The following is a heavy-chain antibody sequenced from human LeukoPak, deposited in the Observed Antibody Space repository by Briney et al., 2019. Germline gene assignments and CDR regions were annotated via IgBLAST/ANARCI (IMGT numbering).Heavy chain of an antibody. CDR3: ARALMSPISI. J-gene: IGHJ3*02. CDR1: GGSFSGYY. V-gene: IGHV4-34*01. D-gene: IGHD3-10*02. Sequence: SETLSLTCAVYGGSFSGYYWSWIRQPPGKGLEWIGEINHSGSTNYHPSLKSRVTISVDTSKNQFSLKLSSVTAADTAVCYCARALMSPISIWGQGTMVTVSS. CDR2: INHSGST.